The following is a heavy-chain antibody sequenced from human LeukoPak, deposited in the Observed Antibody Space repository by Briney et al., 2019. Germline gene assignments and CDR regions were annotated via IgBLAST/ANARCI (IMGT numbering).Heavy chain of an antibody. CDR1: GFTFSSYW. V-gene: IGHV3-7*01. CDR2: IKQDGSEK. D-gene: IGHD5-18*01. J-gene: IGHJ4*02. Sequence: GGSLRLFCAASGFTFSSYWMSWVRQAPGKRLEWVANIKQDGSEKYYVDSVKGRFTISRDNAKNTLYLQMNSLRAEDTAVYYCARDRGGYSYDYWGQGTLVTVSS. CDR3: ARDRGGYSYDY.